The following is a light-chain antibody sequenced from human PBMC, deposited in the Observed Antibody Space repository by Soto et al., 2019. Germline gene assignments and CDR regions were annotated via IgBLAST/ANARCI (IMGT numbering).Light chain of an antibody. V-gene: IGLV2-14*01. CDR1: SSDVGGYNF. J-gene: IGLJ1*01. CDR3: TSYTSSDTCV. Sequence: QSALTQPDTVSGSPGQSITISCTGTSSDVGGYNFVSWYQQHPYKAPKLMIFDVSNRPSGVSDRFSGSKSGNTASLTISGLQAEDEADYYCTSYTSSDTCVFGTGTKLTVL. CDR2: DVS.